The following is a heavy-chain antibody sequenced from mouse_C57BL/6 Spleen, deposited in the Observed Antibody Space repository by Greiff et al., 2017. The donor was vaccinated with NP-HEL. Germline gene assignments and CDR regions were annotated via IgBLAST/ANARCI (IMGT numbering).Heavy chain of an antibody. D-gene: IGHD1-1*01. J-gene: IGHJ4*01. CDR2: INPNYGTT. CDR1: GYSFTDYN. Sequence: EVQGVESGPELVKPGASVKISCKASGYSFTDYNMNWVKQSNGKSLEWIGVINPNYGTTSYNQKFKGKATLTVDQSSSTAYMQLNSLTSEDSAVYYCARWAIITTVVADYYAMDYWGQGTSVTVSS. V-gene: IGHV1-39*01. CDR3: ARWAIITTVVADYYAMDY.